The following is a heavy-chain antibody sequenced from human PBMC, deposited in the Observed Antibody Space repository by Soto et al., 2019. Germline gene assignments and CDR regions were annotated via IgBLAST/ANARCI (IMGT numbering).Heavy chain of an antibody. CDR3: VKLVGATTSVGF. J-gene: IGHJ4*02. V-gene: IGHV3-48*02. CDR2: ISSSSNTK. D-gene: IGHD1-26*01. Sequence: GGSLRLSCAASGFTFSSYSMNWVRQAPGKGLEWVSYISSSSNTKYYAGSVKGRFTISRDNAKNSLYLQMNSLRDEDTAVYYCVKLVGATTSVGFWGQGTLVTVSS. CDR1: GFTFSSYS.